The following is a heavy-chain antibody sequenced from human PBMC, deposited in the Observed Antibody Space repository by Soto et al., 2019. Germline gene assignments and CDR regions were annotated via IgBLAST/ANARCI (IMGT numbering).Heavy chain of an antibody. D-gene: IGHD6-13*01. Sequence: GGSLRLSCAASGFTFSSYAMSWVRQAPGKGLEWVSAISGSGGSTYYADSVKGRFTISRDNSKNTLYLKMNSLRAEDTAVYYCAKGVAAAGRTGRGYYYYYMDVWGKGTTVTVSS. CDR2: ISGSGGST. J-gene: IGHJ6*03. V-gene: IGHV3-23*01. CDR3: AKGVAAAGRTGRGYYYYYMDV. CDR1: GFTFSSYA.